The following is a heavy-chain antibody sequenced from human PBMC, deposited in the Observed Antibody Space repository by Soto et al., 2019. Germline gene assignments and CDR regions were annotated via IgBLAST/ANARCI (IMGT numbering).Heavy chain of an antibody. CDR2: INPSGGGT. J-gene: IGHJ6*02. D-gene: IGHD3-3*01. V-gene: IGHV1-46*01. CDR3: ARESNYDAPTDYYYGMDV. Sequence: QVPLVQSGAEVKKPGASVKVSCKASGYTFTSYTMHWVRQAPGQGLEWMGMINPSGGGTSYAQNFQGRVTMTRDTSTSTLYMELSSLRSEDTAVYYCARESNYDAPTDYYYGMDVWGQGTTVTVSS. CDR1: GYTFTSYT.